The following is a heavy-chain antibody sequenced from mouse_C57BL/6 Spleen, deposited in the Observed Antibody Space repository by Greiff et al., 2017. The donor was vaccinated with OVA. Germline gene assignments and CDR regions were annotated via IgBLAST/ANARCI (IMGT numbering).Heavy chain of an antibody. Sequence: EVMLVESGEGLVKPGGSLKLSCAASGFTFSSYAMSWVRQTPEKRLEWVAYLSSGGDYIYYADTVKGRFTISRDNARNTLYLQMSSLKSEDTAMYYCTRDDGYFAYWGQGTLVTVSA. CDR2: LSSGGDYI. CDR1: GFTFSSYA. V-gene: IGHV5-9-1*02. D-gene: IGHD2-3*01. CDR3: TRDDGYFAY. J-gene: IGHJ3*01.